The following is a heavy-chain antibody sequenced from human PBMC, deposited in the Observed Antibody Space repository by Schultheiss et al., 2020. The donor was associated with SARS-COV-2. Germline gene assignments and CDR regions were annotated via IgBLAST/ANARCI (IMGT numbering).Heavy chain of an antibody. V-gene: IGHV3-23*01. Sequence: GGSLRLSCAASGFTFSSYSMNWVRQAPGKGLEWVSAISGSGGSTYYADSVKGRFTISRDNSKNTLYLQMNSLRAEDTAVYYCARVGGYDSSGYYDDAFDIWGQGTMVTVSS. J-gene: IGHJ3*02. CDR1: GFTFSSYS. CDR2: ISGSGGST. CDR3: ARVGGYDSSGYYDDAFDI. D-gene: IGHD3-22*01.